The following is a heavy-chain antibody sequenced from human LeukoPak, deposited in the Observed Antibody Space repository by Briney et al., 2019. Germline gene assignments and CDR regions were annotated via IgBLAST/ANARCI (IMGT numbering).Heavy chain of an antibody. CDR3: AKSRYQLLYPGGYFDY. D-gene: IGHD2-2*02. CDR2: ISGSGGST. V-gene: IGHV3-23*01. J-gene: IGHJ4*02. CDR1: GFTFSSYA. Sequence: PGGSLRLSCAASGFTFSSYAMSWVRQAPGKGLEWVSAISGSGGSTYCTDSVKGRFTISRDNSKNTLYLQMNSLRAEDTAVYYCAKSRYQLLYPGGYFDYWGQGTLVTVSS.